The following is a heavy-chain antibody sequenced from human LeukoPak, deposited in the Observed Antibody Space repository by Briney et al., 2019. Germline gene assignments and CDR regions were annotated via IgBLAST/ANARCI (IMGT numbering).Heavy chain of an antibody. Sequence: SGGSLRLSCAASGFTFSSYAMSWVRQAPGKGLEWVSAINGSGGSTYYADSVKGRFTISRDNSKNTLYLQMNSLRAEDTAVYYCAKELNWFAQQVAGDYFDYWGQGTLVTVSS. CDR1: GFTFSSYA. CDR3: AKELNWFAQQVAGDYFDY. J-gene: IGHJ4*02. D-gene: IGHD3-10*01. V-gene: IGHV3-23*01. CDR2: INGSGGST.